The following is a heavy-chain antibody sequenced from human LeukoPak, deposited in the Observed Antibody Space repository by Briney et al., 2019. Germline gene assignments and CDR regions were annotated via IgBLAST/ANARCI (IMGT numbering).Heavy chain of an antibody. CDR3: ARGGFTYYDILTGYQIDY. Sequence: ASVKVSCKASGYTFTGYYMHWVRQAPGQGLEWMGWINPNSGGTNYAQKFQGRVTMTRDTSISTAYMELSRLRSDDTAVYYCARGGFTYYDILTGYQIDYWGQGTLVTVSS. J-gene: IGHJ4*02. CDR1: GYTFTGYY. CDR2: INPNSGGT. D-gene: IGHD3-9*01. V-gene: IGHV1-2*02.